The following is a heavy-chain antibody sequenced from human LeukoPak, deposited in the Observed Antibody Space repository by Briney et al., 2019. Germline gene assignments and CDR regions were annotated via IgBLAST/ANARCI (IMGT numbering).Heavy chain of an antibody. Sequence: GGSLRLSCAASGFTFSNYWMSWVRQALGKGLEWVAHINQDGSEEHYMDSVKARFIISRDNAKNSPSLQMDSLRAEDTAVYYCVRDGGVSGYDLLDYWGQGTLVTVSS. CDR3: VRDGGVSGYDLLDY. CDR2: INQDGSEE. V-gene: IGHV3-7*01. J-gene: IGHJ4*02. CDR1: GFTFSNYW. D-gene: IGHD5-12*01.